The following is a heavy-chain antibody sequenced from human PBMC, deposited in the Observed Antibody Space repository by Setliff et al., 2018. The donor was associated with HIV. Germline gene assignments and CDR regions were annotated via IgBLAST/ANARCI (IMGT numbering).Heavy chain of an antibody. J-gene: IGHJ4*02. CDR3: ARVKQQLAPFDY. Sequence: ASVKVSCKASGYTFTGYYMHWVRQAPGQGLEWMGWINPNSGGTNYAQKFQGRVTMTRDTSTSTVYMELRSLKSEDTAVYYCARVKQQLAPFDYWGQGTLVTVSS. D-gene: IGHD6-13*01. V-gene: IGHV1-2*02. CDR2: INPNSGGT. CDR1: GYTFTGYY.